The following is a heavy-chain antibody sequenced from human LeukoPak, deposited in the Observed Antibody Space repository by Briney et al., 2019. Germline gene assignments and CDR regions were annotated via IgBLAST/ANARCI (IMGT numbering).Heavy chain of an antibody. D-gene: IGHD5-12*01. CDR1: GYTFTSYD. V-gene: IGHV1-8*03. J-gene: IGHJ6*03. Sequence: ASVKVSCKASGYTFTSYDINWVRQATGQGLEWMGWMNPNSGNTGYAQKFQGRVTITRNTSISTAYMELSSLRSEDTAVYYCARGRGGYDFHYYYMDVWGKGTRSPSP. CDR2: MNPNSGNT. CDR3: ARGRGGYDFHYYYMDV.